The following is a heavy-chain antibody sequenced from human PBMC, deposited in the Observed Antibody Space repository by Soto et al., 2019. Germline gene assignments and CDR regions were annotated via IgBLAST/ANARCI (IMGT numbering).Heavy chain of an antibody. Sequence: GGSLRLSCAASGFTFSSYGMHWVRQAPGKGLEWVAVIWYDGSNKYYADSVKGRFTISRDNSKNTLYLQMNSLRAEDTAVYYCARDRAHYDFWSGYYNYYYGMDVWGQGTTVTVSS. CDR2: IWYDGSNK. CDR3: ARDRAHYDFWSGYYNYYYGMDV. D-gene: IGHD3-3*01. CDR1: GFTFSSYG. J-gene: IGHJ6*02. V-gene: IGHV3-33*01.